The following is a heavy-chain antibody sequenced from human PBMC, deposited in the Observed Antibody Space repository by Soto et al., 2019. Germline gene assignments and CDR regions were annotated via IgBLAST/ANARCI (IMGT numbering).Heavy chain of an antibody. J-gene: IGHJ4*02. CDR2: IIPIFGTA. CDR1: GGTFSSYA. CDR3: AREGYCSSTSCYTAGFY. V-gene: IGHV1-69*01. D-gene: IGHD2-2*02. Sequence: QVQLVQSGAEVKKPGSSVKVSCKASGGTFSSYAISWVRQAPGQGLEWMGGIIPIFGTANYAQKFQGRVTITADESTSTAHMELSSLRSEDTAVYYCAREGYCSSTSCYTAGFYWGQGTLVTVSS.